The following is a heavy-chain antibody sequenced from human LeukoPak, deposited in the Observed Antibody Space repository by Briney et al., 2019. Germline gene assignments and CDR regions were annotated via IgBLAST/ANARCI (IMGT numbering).Heavy chain of an antibody. Sequence: PGGSLRLSCAASGFTFSSYAVTWVRQAPGKGLEWVTSISGSGDRAYYADSVQGRFTISRDNSKNTLYLQMNSLRAEDTALYYRVIMVRGRWGIDSWGQGTLVTVSS. CDR3: VIMVRGRWGIDS. D-gene: IGHD3-10*01. CDR1: GFTFSSYA. CDR2: ISGSGDRA. V-gene: IGHV3-23*01. J-gene: IGHJ4*02.